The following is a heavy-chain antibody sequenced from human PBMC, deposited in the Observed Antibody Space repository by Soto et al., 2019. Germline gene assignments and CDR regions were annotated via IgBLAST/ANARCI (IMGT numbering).Heavy chain of an antibody. Sequence: ASVKVSCKASGYTFTSYDINWVRQATGQGLEWMGWMNPNSGNTGYAQKFQGRVTMTRNTSISTAYMELSSLRSEDTAVYYCAIDFTIFGVVTPDPCGQGTLVTVSS. D-gene: IGHD3-3*01. CDR2: MNPNSGNT. CDR3: AIDFTIFGVVTPDP. J-gene: IGHJ5*02. V-gene: IGHV1-8*01. CDR1: GYTFTSYD.